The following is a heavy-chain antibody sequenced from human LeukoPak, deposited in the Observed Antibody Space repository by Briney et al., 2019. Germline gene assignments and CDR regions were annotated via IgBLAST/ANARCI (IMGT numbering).Heavy chain of an antibody. CDR3: AKLGSGGLLLGY. CDR2: ISSSSSYI. D-gene: IGHD2-8*02. J-gene: IGHJ4*02. CDR1: GFTFSSYS. V-gene: IGHV3-21*01. Sequence: GGSLRLSCAASGFTFSSYSMNWVRQAPGKGLEWVSSISSSSSYIYYADSVKGRFTISRDNAKNTLYLQVNSLRAEDTAVYYCAKLGSGGLLLGYWGQRTLVTVSS.